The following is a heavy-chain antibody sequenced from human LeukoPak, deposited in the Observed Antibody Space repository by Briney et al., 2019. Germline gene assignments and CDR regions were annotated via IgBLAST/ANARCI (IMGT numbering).Heavy chain of an antibody. CDR3: ARGDGDYGWFDP. V-gene: IGHV4-59*01. J-gene: IGHJ5*02. D-gene: IGHD4-17*01. Sequence: SETLSLTCTVSGGSISSYYWTWIRQPPGNGLEWIGYIYYSGSTNYNPSLKSRVTISVDTSKNHFSLKLSSVTAADTAVYYCARGDGDYGWFDPWGQGTLVTVSS. CDR1: GGSISSYY. CDR2: IYYSGST.